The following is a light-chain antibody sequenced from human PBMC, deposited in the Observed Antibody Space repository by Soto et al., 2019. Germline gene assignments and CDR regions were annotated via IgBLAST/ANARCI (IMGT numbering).Light chain of an antibody. V-gene: IGKV3-15*01. CDR2: GAS. J-gene: IGKJ1*01. Sequence: EIVMTQSPATLSVSPGERATLSCRASQSVSSNLAWYQQKTGQAPRLLIYGASTRATGIPARFSGSGSGTEFTLTISSLQSEDFAVYYCQQYNNWLWTFGQGTKVDIK. CDR3: QQYNNWLWT. CDR1: QSVSSN.